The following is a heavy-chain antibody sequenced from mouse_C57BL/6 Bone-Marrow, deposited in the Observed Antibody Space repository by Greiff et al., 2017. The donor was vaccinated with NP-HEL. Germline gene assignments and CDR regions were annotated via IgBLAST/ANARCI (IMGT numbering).Heavy chain of an antibody. V-gene: IGHV1-82*01. J-gene: IGHJ1*03. CDR2: IYPGDGDT. D-gene: IGHD1-1*01. Sequence: QVQRQQSGPELVKPGASVKISCKASGYAFSSSWMNWVKQRPGKGLEWIGRIYPGDGDTNYNGKFKGKATLTADKSSSTAYMQLSSLTSEDSAVYFCARYYYGSSHPYWYFDVWGTGTTVTVSS. CDR3: ARYYYGSSHPYWYFDV. CDR1: GYAFSSSW.